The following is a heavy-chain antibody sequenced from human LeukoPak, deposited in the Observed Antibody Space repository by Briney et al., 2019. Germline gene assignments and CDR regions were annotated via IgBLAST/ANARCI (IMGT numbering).Heavy chain of an antibody. CDR1: GFTFDDYA. J-gene: IGHJ4*02. CDR2: ISGDGGST. V-gene: IGHV3-43*02. CDR3: AKDIEGVDTGSYHPKPFDY. D-gene: IGHD1-26*01. Sequence: PGGSLRLSCAASGFTFDDYAMHWVRQAPGKGLEWVSLISGDGGSTYYADSVKGRFTISRDNSKNSLYLQMNSLRTEDTALYYCAKDIEGVDTGSYHPKPFDYWGQGTLVTVSS.